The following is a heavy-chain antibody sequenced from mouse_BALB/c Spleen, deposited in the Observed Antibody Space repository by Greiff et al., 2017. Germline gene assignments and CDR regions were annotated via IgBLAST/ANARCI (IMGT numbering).Heavy chain of an antibody. J-gene: IGHJ2*01. CDR2: ISSGSSTI. D-gene: IGHD2-4*01. Sequence: EVQLVESGGGLVQPGGSRKLSCAASGFTFSSFGMHWVRQAPEKGLEWVAYISSGSSTIYYADTVKGRFTISRDNPKNTLFLQMTSLRSEDTAMYYCARGAVPDYDCYFDYWGQGTTLTVSS. CDR3: ARGAVPDYDCYFDY. V-gene: IGHV5-17*02. CDR1: GFTFSSFG.